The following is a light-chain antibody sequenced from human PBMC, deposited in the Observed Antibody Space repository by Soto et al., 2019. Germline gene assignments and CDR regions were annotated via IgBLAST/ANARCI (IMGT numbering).Light chain of an antibody. V-gene: IGKV3-15*01. J-gene: IGKJ1*01. Sequence: EIVMTQSPATLSVSPGGRATLSCRASQSLSDTLAWYQQKPGQAPRLLIYGASTRAPGFPARFSGSGSGTDFTLTISSLQSEDFGVYYCQQYNNWPWKFGQGTKVDIK. CDR3: QQYNNWPWK. CDR2: GAS. CDR1: QSLSDT.